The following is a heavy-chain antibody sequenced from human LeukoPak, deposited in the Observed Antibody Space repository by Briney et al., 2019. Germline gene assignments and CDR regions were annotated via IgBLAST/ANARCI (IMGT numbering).Heavy chain of an antibody. J-gene: IGHJ4*02. CDR2: ISSSSSYI. D-gene: IGHD3-10*01. Sequence: PGGSLRLSCAASGFTFSSYSMNWVRQAPGKGLEWVSSISSSSSYIYYADSVKGRFTISRDNAKNSLYLQMNGLRAEDTAVYYCARDLYYYGSGSYVPGLPDYWGQGTLVTVSS. CDR1: GFTFSSYS. V-gene: IGHV3-21*01. CDR3: ARDLYYYGSGSYVPGLPDY.